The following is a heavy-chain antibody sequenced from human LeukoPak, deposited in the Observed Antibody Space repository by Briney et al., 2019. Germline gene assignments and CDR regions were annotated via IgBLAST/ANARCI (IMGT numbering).Heavy chain of an antibody. V-gene: IGHV4-59*08. CDR1: SGSISSYY. CDR2: IYYSGST. Sequence: SETLSLTCTVSSGSISSYYWSWIRQPPGKGLEWIGYIYYSGSTNYNPSLKSRVTISVDTSKNQFSLKLSSVTAADTAVYYCARRSDFWSPVSDYSFDYWGQGALVTVSS. J-gene: IGHJ4*02. CDR3: ARRSDFWSPVSDYSFDY. D-gene: IGHD3-3*01.